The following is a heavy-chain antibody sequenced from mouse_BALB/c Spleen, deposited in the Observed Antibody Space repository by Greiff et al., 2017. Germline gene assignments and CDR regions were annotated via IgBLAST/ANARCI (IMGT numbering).Heavy chain of an antibody. CDR3: ARGDYGRAY. CDR1: GFNIKDTY. V-gene: IGHV14-3*02. CDR2: IDPANGNT. J-gene: IGHJ3*01. Sequence: VQLKESGAELVKPGASVKLSCTASGFNIKDTYMHWVKQRPEQGLEWIGRIDPANGNTKYDPKFQGKATITADTSSNTAYLQLSSLTSEDTAVYYCARGDYGRAYWGQGTLVTVSA. D-gene: IGHD1-1*01.